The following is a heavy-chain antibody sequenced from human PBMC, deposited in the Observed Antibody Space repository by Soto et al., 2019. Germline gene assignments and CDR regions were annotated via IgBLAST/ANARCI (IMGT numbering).Heavy chain of an antibody. CDR1: GATFSSHS. J-gene: IGHJ4*02. CDR2: IIPFLGTE. CDR3: ATAASIFGAASDY. D-gene: IGHD3-3*01. Sequence: QVQLVQSGAEVKKPGSSVKVSCKASGATFSSHSFTWVRQAPGQGLEWMGRIIPFLGTESHAQKFKGRVTISADTPAGTVYMELSSLRSDDTAIYYCATAASIFGAASDYWGQGTLVTVSS. V-gene: IGHV1-69*08.